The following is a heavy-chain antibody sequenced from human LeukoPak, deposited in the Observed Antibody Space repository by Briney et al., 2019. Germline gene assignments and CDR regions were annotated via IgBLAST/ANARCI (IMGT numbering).Heavy chain of an antibody. Sequence: SETLSLTCTVSGYSISSGYYWGWIRQPPGKGLEWIGRIYTSGSTNYNPSLKSRVTISVDTSKNQFSLKLSSVTAADTAVYYCARDGGALRNFDYWGQGTLVTVSS. CDR2: IYTSGST. CDR3: ARDGGALRNFDY. CDR1: GYSISSGYY. J-gene: IGHJ4*02. D-gene: IGHD3-16*01. V-gene: IGHV4-38-2*02.